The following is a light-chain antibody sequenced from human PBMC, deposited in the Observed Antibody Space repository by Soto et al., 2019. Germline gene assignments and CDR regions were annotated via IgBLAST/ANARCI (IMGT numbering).Light chain of an antibody. CDR1: SSDVSYDNY. Sequence: QSALTQPASVSGSPGQSITISCTGTSSDVSYDNYVSWFQQHPGKAPKLMIYEVSRRPSGVSNRFSGSKSANTASLTISGLQAEDEADYYCTSHTASSTWVFGGGTKLTVL. CDR3: TSHTASSTWV. J-gene: IGLJ3*02. CDR2: EVS. V-gene: IGLV2-14*01.